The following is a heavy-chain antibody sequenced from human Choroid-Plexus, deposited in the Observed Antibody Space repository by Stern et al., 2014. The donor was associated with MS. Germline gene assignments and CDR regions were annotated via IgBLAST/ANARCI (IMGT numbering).Heavy chain of an antibody. D-gene: IGHD2/OR15-2a*01. CDR1: GFTFGSCA. CDR2: VSHDGSYK. CDR3: AKDRQYLTYFFDH. V-gene: IGHV3-30*18. J-gene: IGHJ5*02. Sequence: VQLVESGGGVVQPGRPLRLSCVASGFTFGSCAMHWVLQAPGKGLEWVGGVSHDGSYKYYADSVKGRFTISRDNSQNTLYMQMSSLRPEDTAVYYCAKDRQYLTYFFDHWGQGSLVTVSS.